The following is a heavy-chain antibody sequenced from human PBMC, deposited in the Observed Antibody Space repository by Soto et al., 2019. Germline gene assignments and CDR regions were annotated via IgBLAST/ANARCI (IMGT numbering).Heavy chain of an antibody. CDR1: GFTFSNYG. J-gene: IGHJ6*02. CDR2: ILNDGSNR. Sequence: QVQLVESGGGVVQPGRSLRLSCAASGFTFSNYGMHWVRQAPGKGLEWVAVILNDGSNRYHADSVKDRFTISRDNSKNRLYLQMNSLRAEDTAVYYCARDDEYSGNGMDAWGQGTTVTVS. V-gene: IGHV3-33*01. CDR3: ARDDEYSGNGMDA. D-gene: IGHD3-10*01.